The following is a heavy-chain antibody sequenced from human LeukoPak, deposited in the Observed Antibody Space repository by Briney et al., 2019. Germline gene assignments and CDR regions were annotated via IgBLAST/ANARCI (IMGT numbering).Heavy chain of an antibody. CDR1: GFTFSSYA. V-gene: IGHV3-30*04. CDR3: ARGLADCSSTSCYWNWFDP. CDR2: ISYDGSNK. Sequence: PGRSLRLSCAASGFTFSSYAMHWVRQAPGKGLEWVAVISYDGSNKYYADSVKGRFTISRDNSKNTLYLQMNSLRAEDTAAYYCARGLADCSSTSCYWNWFDPWGQGTLVTVSS. D-gene: IGHD2-2*01. J-gene: IGHJ5*02.